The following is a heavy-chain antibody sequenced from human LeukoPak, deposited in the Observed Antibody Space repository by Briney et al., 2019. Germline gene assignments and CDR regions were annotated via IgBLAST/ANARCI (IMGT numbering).Heavy chain of an antibody. CDR2: IKSKTDGGTT. V-gene: IGHV3-15*01. J-gene: IGHJ3*02. Sequence: GGSLRLSCAASGFTFSNAWMSWVRQAPGKGLEWVGRIKSKTDGGTTDYAAPVKGRFTISGDDSKNTLYLQMNSLKTEDTAVYYCTTRRYSGYDYPVAFDIWGQGTMVTVSS. CDR3: TTRRYSGYDYPVAFDI. CDR1: GFTFSNAW. D-gene: IGHD5-12*01.